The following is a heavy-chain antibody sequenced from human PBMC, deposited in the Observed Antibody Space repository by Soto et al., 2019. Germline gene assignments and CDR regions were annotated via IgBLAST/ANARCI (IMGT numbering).Heavy chain of an antibody. CDR3: AREASAVISLDY. CDR2: FNPNSGDT. V-gene: IGHV1-2*02. Sequence: ASLKVSCKTSGYTFTAYSMHWGRQAPGQGLEWVGWFNPNSGDTIYAQKFQGRVTLTRDTSIGTAYMELYSLTSDDTAVYYCAREASAVISLDYWGQGTLVTVSS. J-gene: IGHJ4*02. CDR1: GYTFTAYS. D-gene: IGHD6-19*01.